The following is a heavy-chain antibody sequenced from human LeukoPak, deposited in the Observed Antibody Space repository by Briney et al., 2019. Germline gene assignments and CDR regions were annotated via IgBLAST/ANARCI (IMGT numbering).Heavy chain of an antibody. CDR1: GFTFEDYA. CDR3: AKGGSSYELDY. CDR2: ISWNSGSI. V-gene: IGHV3-9*01. Sequence: GRSLRLXCVASGFTFEDYAMHWVRQAPGKGLEWVSGISWNSGSIGYADSVKGRFTISRDNAKNSLYVQMNSLRAEDTALYYCAKGGSSYELDYWGQGTLVTVSS. J-gene: IGHJ4*02. D-gene: IGHD1-26*01.